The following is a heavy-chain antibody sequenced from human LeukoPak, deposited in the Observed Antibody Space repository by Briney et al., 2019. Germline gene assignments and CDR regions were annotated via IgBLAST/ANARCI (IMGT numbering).Heavy chain of an antibody. Sequence: SETLSLTCAVYGGSFSGYYWSWIRQPPGKGLEWIGEINHSGSTNYNPSLKSRVTISVDTSKNQFSLKLSSMTAADTAVYYCARGTNYDSSGYPYYYYMDVWGKGTTVTVSS. CDR2: INHSGST. J-gene: IGHJ6*03. CDR1: GGSFSGYY. V-gene: IGHV4-34*01. D-gene: IGHD3-22*01. CDR3: ARGTNYDSSGYPYYYYMDV.